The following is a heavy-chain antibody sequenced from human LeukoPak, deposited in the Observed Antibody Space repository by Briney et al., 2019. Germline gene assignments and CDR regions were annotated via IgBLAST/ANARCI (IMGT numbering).Heavy chain of an antibody. CDR2: IYHSGST. J-gene: IGHJ4*02. D-gene: IGHD2-15*01. Sequence: SGTLSLTCAVSGGSISSSNWWSWVRQPPGKGLEWIGEIYHSGSTYYNPSLKSRVTISVDTSKNQFSLKVNSVTAADTAVYYCARVDCSGDTCYYSDYWGQGTLVTVSS. CDR1: GGSISSSNW. CDR3: ARVDCSGDTCYYSDY. V-gene: IGHV4-4*02.